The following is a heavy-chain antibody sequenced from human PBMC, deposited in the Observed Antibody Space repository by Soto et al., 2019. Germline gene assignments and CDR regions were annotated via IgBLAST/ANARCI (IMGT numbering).Heavy chain of an antibody. Sequence: LRLSCAGSRFTFSSYAMHWVRQAPGKGLGWVSVISPDGSDTFYAESVKGRFTISRDNSKNTMYVQMNSLRTEDTAIYYCAIDGGAPGNYHSASDLWGQGTMVTVSS. J-gene: IGHJ3*01. CDR1: RFTFSSYA. D-gene: IGHD1-7*01. CDR2: ISPDGSDT. CDR3: AIDGGAPGNYHSASDL. V-gene: IGHV3-30*04.